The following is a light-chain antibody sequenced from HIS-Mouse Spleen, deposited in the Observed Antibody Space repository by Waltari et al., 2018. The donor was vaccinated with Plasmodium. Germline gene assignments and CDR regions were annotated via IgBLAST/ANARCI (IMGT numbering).Light chain of an antibody. CDR1: SSDVGSYNL. J-gene: IGLJ3*02. Sequence: QSALTQPASVSGSPGQSITISCTGTSSDVGSYNLVSWYQPHPGKAPKLMIYEGSKRPSGFSHRFSGSMSGNTASLTISGLQAEDEADYYCCSYAGSSTWVFGGGTKLTVL. V-gene: IGLV2-23*01. CDR3: CSYAGSSTWV. CDR2: EGS.